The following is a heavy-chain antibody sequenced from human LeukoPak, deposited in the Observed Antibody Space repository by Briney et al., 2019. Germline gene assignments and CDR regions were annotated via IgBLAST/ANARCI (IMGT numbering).Heavy chain of an antibody. D-gene: IGHD3-9*01. CDR3: ARGPIYDILTGYYPNWFDP. CDR2: INHSGST. CDR1: GGSFSGYY. Sequence: PSETLSLTCAVYGGSFSGYYWSWIRQPPGKGLEWIGEINHSGSTNYNPSLKSRVTISVDTSKNQFSLKLSSVTAADTAAYYCARGPIYDILTGYYPNWFDPWGQGTLVTVSS. V-gene: IGHV4-34*01. J-gene: IGHJ5*02.